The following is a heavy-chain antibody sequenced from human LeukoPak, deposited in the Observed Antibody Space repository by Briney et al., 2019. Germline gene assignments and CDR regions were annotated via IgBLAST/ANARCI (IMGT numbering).Heavy chain of an antibody. D-gene: IGHD2-21*01. Sequence: ASVMVSCKASGYTFTGYYMHWVRQAPGQGLEWMGWINPNSGGTNYAQKFQGWVTMTRDTSISTAYMELSRLRSDDTAVYYCARYSFHREYDYWGQGTLVTVSS. CDR1: GYTFTGYY. CDR3: ARYSFHREYDY. J-gene: IGHJ4*02. CDR2: INPNSGGT. V-gene: IGHV1-2*04.